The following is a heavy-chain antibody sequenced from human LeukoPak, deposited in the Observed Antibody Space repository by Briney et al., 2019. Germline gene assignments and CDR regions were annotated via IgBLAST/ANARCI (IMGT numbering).Heavy chain of an antibody. CDR1: GGTFSSYA. CDR2: IIPIFGTA. D-gene: IGHD6-13*01. Sequence: SVKVSCKASGGTFSSYAISWVRQAPGQGLEWMGGIIPIFGTANYAQKFQGRVTITTDESTSTAYMELSSLRSEDTAMYYCARLGYSSSGGNWFDPWGQGTLVTVSS. J-gene: IGHJ5*02. V-gene: IGHV1-69*05. CDR3: ARLGYSSSGGNWFDP.